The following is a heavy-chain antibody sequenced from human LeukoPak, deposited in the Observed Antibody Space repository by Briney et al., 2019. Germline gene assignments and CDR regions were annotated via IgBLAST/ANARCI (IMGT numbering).Heavy chain of an antibody. J-gene: IGHJ4*02. Sequence: GESLKISCKRSEYSFTNYWIGWVRQLPGKGLEWMGIIYPTDSDTRYSPSFQGQVTISADKSITNAYLQWSSLKASDAAMYYCARQGPYGHYDYWGQGTLVTVSS. CDR3: ARQGPYGHYDY. CDR1: EYSFTNYW. D-gene: IGHD4-17*01. CDR2: IYPTDSDT. V-gene: IGHV5-51*01.